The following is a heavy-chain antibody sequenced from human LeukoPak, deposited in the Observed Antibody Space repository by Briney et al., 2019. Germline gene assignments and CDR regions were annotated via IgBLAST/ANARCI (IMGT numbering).Heavy chain of an antibody. CDR1: GNTFSNYG. D-gene: IGHD6-19*01. CDR2: ISGFNGYT. J-gene: IGHJ4*02. V-gene: IGHV1-18*01. CDR3: ARDQGYTSEWLDY. Sequence: ASVKVSCKASGNTFSNYGISWVRQAPGQGLEWMGWISGFNGYTRYAQKLQGRVTMTTDTSTSTAYMELRSLISDDTAVYYCARDQGYTSEWLDYWGQGTLVTVSS.